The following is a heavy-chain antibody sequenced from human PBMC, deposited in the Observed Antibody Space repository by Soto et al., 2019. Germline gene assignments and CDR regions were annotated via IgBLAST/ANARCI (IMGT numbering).Heavy chain of an antibody. CDR1: GGSIISSEW. V-gene: IGHV4-4*02. Sequence: PSETLSLTCAVSGGSIISSEWWSWVRQPPGKGLEWIGEIYHAGTTSYNPSLKSRVTISVDTSKNQFSLTLSFVTAADTAVYYCARDVSRQSQFIAGDYWGRGTLVTVSS. CDR3: ARDVSRQSQFIAGDY. J-gene: IGHJ4*02. D-gene: IGHD6-13*01. CDR2: IYHAGTT.